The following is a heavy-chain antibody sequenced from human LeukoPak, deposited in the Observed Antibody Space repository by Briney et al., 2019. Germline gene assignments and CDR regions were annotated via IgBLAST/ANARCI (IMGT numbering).Heavy chain of an antibody. CDR1: GGSISSTNYY. CDR3: ARHWDYDAFDI. V-gene: IGHV4-39*01. D-gene: IGHD1-26*01. CDR2: IYYSGST. Sequence: KSSETLSLTCIVSGGSISSTNYYWDWIRQPPGKGLEWVGSIYYSGSTYYNPSLKSRVTISVDTSKNQFSLKLTSVTAADTAVYYCARHWDYDAFDIWGQGTMVTVSS. J-gene: IGHJ3*02.